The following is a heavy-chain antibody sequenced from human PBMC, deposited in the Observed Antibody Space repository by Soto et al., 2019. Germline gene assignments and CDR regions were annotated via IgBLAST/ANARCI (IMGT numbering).Heavy chain of an antibody. D-gene: IGHD5-12*01. V-gene: IGHV3-66*01. CDR2: IYRGGST. Sequence: EVQLVESVGGLVQPGGSLRLSCAASGFTVSNNYMTWVRQAPGKGLEWVSVIYRGGSTYYADSVRGRFTISRDNSKNTLYLQMSSLRAEDTAVYYCARARFGGLAAIFADCWGQGTLVTVSS. CDR3: ARARFGGLAAIFADC. J-gene: IGHJ4*02. CDR1: GFTVSNNY.